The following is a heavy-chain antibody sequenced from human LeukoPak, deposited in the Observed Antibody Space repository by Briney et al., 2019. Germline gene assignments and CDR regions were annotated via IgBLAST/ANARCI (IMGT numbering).Heavy chain of an antibody. D-gene: IGHD6-13*01. V-gene: IGHV1-2*02. CDR3: ARGRNIAVGGTSLVAH. CDR2: INPNNGDT. CDR1: GYTFTDYY. J-gene: IGHJ4*02. Sequence: GASVKVSCKASGYTFTDYYMHLVRQAPGQGLEWMGWINPNNGDTSYAQKFQGRVTMTRDTSISTAYMELSSLRSDDTAVYYCARGRNIAVGGTSLVAHWGQGTLVTVSS.